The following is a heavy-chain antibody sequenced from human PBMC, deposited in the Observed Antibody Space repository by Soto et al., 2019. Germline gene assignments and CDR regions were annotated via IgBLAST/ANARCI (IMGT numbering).Heavy chain of an antibody. CDR2: IIPIFGTA. CDR1: GGTFSSYA. CDR3: ARARPVGIVGATPTYYYYYYGMDV. J-gene: IGHJ6*02. D-gene: IGHD1-26*01. V-gene: IGHV1-69*13. Sequence: SVKVSCKASGGTFSSYAISWVRQAPGQGLEWMGGIIPIFGTANYAQKFQGRVTITADESTSTAYMGLSSLRSEDTAAYYCARARPVGIVGATPTYYYYYYGMDVWGQGTTVTVSS.